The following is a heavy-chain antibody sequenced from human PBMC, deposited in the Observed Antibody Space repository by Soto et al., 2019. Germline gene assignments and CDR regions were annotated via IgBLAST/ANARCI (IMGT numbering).Heavy chain of an antibody. CDR1: GYSFTSYA. D-gene: IGHD3-9*01. J-gene: IGHJ5*02. CDR3: ATVNYDILTGYYVENWFDP. V-gene: IGHV1-69*13. CDR2: IIPIFGTA. Sequence: SVKVSCKASGYSFTSYAIHWMRQAPGQRLEWMGGIIPIFGTANYAQKFQGRVTITADESTSTAYMELSSLRSEDTAVYYCATVNYDILTGYYVENWFDPWGQGTLVTVSS.